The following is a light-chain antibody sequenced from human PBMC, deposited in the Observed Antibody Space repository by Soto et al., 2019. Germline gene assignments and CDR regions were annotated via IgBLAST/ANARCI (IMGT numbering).Light chain of an antibody. CDR3: AAWDDSLNGWV. CDR2: RNN. Sequence: QSVLTQPPSASGTPGQRVTISCSGSSSNIGSNTVNWYQQLPGTAPKLLIYRNNQRPSGVPDRFSGSKSGTSASLAISGLQSEDEADYYCAAWDDSLNGWVCGGGTKLTVL. CDR1: SSNIGSNT. J-gene: IGLJ3*02. V-gene: IGLV1-44*01.